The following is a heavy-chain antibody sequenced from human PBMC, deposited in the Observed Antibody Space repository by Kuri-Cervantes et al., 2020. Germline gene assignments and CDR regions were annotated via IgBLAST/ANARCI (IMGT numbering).Heavy chain of an antibody. V-gene: IGHV4-34*01. Sequence: SETLSLTCAAYGGSFSGYYWSWIRQPPGKGLEWIGEINHSGSTDYNPSLKSRVTISIDTSKNQFSLKLSSVTAADTAVYYCARLGGADYDFWSGYLLYFDYWGRGTLVTVSS. CDR3: ARLGGADYDFWSGYLLYFDY. D-gene: IGHD3-3*01. CDR2: INHSGST. J-gene: IGHJ4*02. CDR1: GGSFSGYY.